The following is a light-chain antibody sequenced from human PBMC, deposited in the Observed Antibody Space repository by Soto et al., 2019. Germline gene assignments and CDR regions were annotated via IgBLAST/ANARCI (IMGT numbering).Light chain of an antibody. CDR2: LGS. J-gene: IGKJ1*01. CDR3: MQALQTPWT. V-gene: IGKV2-28*01. Sequence: DIVMTQSPLSLPVTPGEPASISCRSSQSLLHSNGYNYLDWYLQKPGQSPQLLIYLGSNRASGVPDRVSGSGSGTDFTLKISRVEAEDVGVYYCMQALQTPWTFGHGTKVEIK. CDR1: QSLLHSNGYNY.